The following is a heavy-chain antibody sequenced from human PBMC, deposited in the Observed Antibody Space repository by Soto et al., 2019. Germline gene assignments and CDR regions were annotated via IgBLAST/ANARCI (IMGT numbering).Heavy chain of an antibody. CDR3: ARSVREYYDSSGLAYFDY. CDR2: ISSSSSYI. CDR1: GFTFSSYS. D-gene: IGHD3-22*01. J-gene: IGHJ4*02. V-gene: IGHV3-21*01. Sequence: GGSLRLSCAASGFTFSSYSMNWVRQAPGKGLEWVSSISSSSSYIYYADSVKGRFTISRDNAKNSLYLQMDSLRAEDTAVYYCARSVREYYDSSGLAYFDYWGQGTLVTVSS.